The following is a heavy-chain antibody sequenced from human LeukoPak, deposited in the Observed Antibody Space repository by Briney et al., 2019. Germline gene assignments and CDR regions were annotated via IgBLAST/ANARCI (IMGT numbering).Heavy chain of an antibody. Sequence: GESLKISFKGSGYSFTSYWLVWVRQMPGKGLEWMGIIYPGDSDTRYSPSFQGQVTISADKSISTAYLQWSSLKASDTAMYYCARVGAYAGSGSYHSYYGMDVWGKGTTVTVSS. J-gene: IGHJ6*04. D-gene: IGHD3-10*01. CDR2: IYPGDSDT. CDR1: GYSFTSYW. V-gene: IGHV5-51*01. CDR3: ARVGAYAGSGSYHSYYGMDV.